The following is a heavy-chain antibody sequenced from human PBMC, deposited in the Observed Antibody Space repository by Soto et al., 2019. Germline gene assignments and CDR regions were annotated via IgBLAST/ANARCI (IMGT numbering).Heavy chain of an antibody. CDR1: GGSISKFY. J-gene: IGHJ5*02. CDR3: VRDGSKSLRDWFDP. Sequence: SETLSLTCNVSGGSISKFYWAWIRKTAGNGLEWMGRVYATGTTDYNPSVRSRVAMSVDISKKTFSLRLRSVTGADSGVYYCVRDGSKSLRDWFDPWGQGILVTVSS. CDR2: VYATGTT. V-gene: IGHV4-4*07.